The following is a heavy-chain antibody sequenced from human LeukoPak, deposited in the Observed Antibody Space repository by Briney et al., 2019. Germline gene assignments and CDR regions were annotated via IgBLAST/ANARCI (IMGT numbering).Heavy chain of an antibody. V-gene: IGHV1-2*02. Sequence: APLRPCCKPSLYPVTAYYMNSGPQSARHRLKYMGWINPNSGATTFAQKFQGRVSRTRDTSISTAYMDLSSLRSDDTAVYYCTRAPYSGSHFGAFDLWGQGTLVTVSS. D-gene: IGHD5-12*01. J-gene: IGHJ3*01. CDR3: TRAPYSGSHFGAFDL. CDR1: LYPVTAYY. CDR2: INPNSGAT.